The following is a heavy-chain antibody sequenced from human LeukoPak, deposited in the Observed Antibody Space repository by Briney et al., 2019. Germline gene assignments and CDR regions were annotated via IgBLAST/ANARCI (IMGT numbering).Heavy chain of an antibody. CDR2: ISNSGGST. D-gene: IGHD6-6*01. J-gene: IGHJ4*02. CDR3: VKETSSSFDY. CDR1: GFTFSSYA. V-gene: IGHV3-23*01. Sequence: RPGGSLRLSCAASGFTFSSYAMNWVRQAPGKGLEWVSGISNSGGSTYYADSVKGRFTISRDNSKNTLYLQMNSLRAEDTAVYYCVKETSSSFDYWGQGTLVTVSS.